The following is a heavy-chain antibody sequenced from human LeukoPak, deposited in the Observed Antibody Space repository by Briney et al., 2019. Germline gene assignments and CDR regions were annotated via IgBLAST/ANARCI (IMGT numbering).Heavy chain of an antibody. Sequence: TSETLSLTCTVSGGSISGYYWTWIRQPPGKGLEWIGYIYYSGSTNYNPSLKSRVTISIDTSKNQFSLKLSSVTAADTAVYYCARDHRYCSSTSCVRGRLGYWGQGTLVTVSS. J-gene: IGHJ4*02. CDR2: IYYSGST. V-gene: IGHV4-59*01. CDR3: ARDHRYCSSTSCVRGRLGY. D-gene: IGHD2-2*01. CDR1: GGSISGYY.